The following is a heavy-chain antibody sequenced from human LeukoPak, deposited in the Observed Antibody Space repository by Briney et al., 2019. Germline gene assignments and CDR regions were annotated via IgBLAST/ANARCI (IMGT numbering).Heavy chain of an antibody. D-gene: IGHD6-13*01. CDR2: IYYSGST. CDR1: GGSISSYY. Sequence: SETLSLTCTVSGGSISSYYWSWIQQPPGKGLEWIGYIYYSGSTNYNPSLKSRVTISVDTSKNQFSLKLSSVTAADTAVYYCARDLIAAAGTRIFDYWGQGTLVTVSS. V-gene: IGHV4-59*01. J-gene: IGHJ4*02. CDR3: ARDLIAAAGTRIFDY.